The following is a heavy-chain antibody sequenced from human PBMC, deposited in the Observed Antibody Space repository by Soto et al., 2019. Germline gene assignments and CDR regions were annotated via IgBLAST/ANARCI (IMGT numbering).Heavy chain of an antibody. CDR1: GDTISTGGYS. J-gene: IGHJ3*02. Sequence: SETLSLTCGVSGDTISTGGYSWAWIRQPPGKGLEWIGYIYYSGSTNYNPSLKSRVTISVDTSKNQFSLKLSSVTAADTAVYYCAGTYYYDSSDPDIWGQGTMVTVSS. CDR3: AGTYYYDSSDPDI. D-gene: IGHD3-22*01. CDR2: IYYSGST. V-gene: IGHV4-61*08.